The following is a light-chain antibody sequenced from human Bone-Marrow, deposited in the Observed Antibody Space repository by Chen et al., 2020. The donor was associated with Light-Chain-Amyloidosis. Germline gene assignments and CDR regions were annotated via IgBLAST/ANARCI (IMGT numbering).Light chain of an antibody. J-gene: IGLJ3*02. CDR2: DDK. CDR3: RVWESGGNHFWV. CDR1: NIGSKR. V-gene: IGLV3-21*02. Sequence: SYVLTQPPSVSVAPGQTARIACTGDNIGSKRVHWYQQKPGQAPLLVLYDDKARPSGIPERFCGFNSGQTATLTISRVEVGDEASYYCRVWESGGNHFWVFGGGTKLTV.